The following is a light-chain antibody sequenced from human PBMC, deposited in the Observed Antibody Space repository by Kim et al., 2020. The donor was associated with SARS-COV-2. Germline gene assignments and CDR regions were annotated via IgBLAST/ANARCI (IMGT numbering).Light chain of an antibody. CDR1: SSDVGGYNY. J-gene: IGLJ2*01. CDR2: DVS. CDR3: SSYTSSSTLV. V-gene: IGLV2-14*04. Sequence: GXSTTTTCIETSSDVGGYNYVSWYQQHPGKAPKLMIYDVSKRPSGVSNRFSGSKSGNTASLTISGLQAEDEADYYCSSYTSSSTLVFGGGTQLTVL.